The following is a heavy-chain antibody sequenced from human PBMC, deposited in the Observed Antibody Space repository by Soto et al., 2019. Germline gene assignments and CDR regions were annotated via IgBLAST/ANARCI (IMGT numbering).Heavy chain of an antibody. CDR3: TTPTDLGIRGGKGAFEN. V-gene: IGHV3-15*07. CDR2: IKSKTDGGTT. CDR1: SVSNAW. J-gene: IGHJ3*02. D-gene: IGHD3-3*02. Sequence: SVSNAWMNWVRQAPGKGLEWVGRIKSKTDGGTTDYAAPVKGRFTISRDDSKNTLYLQMNSLKTEDTAVYYCTTPTDLGIRGGKGAFENWGQGTMVTVSS.